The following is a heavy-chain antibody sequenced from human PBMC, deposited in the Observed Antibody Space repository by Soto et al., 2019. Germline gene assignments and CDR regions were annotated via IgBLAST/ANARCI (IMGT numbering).Heavy chain of an antibody. V-gene: IGHV4-34*01. J-gene: IGHJ4*02. CDR2: INHSGST. CDR3: ARGGLMVYAMFDY. Sequence: QVQLQQWGAGLLKPSETLSLTCAVYGGSFSGYYWSWIRQPPGKGLEWIGEINHSGSTTYNPSLKGRVTISGATSTNQFSLRLSSVTAADTALYYCARGGLMVYAMFDYWGQGTLVTVSS. D-gene: IGHD2-8*01. CDR1: GGSFSGYY.